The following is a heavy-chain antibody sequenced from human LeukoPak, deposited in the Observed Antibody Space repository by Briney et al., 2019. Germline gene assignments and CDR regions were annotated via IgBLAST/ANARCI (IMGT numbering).Heavy chain of an antibody. D-gene: IGHD3-16*02. CDR3: ARTFTVIGGFDI. J-gene: IGHJ3*02. Sequence: GGSLRLSCVASGFTFSSYWMHWVRQDPRKGLVWVSRISGDGRNINYADSVRGRFTISRDNSKNRLYLQMNSLRVEDTAVFYCARTFTVIGGFDIWGQGTMVTVSS. CDR2: ISGDGRNI. V-gene: IGHV3-74*01. CDR1: GFTFSSYW.